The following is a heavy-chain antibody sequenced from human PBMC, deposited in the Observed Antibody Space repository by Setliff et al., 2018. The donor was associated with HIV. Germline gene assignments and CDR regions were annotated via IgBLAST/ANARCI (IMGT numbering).Heavy chain of an antibody. Sequence: SVKVSCKASGDTLSIHPISWVRQAPGRGLDWMGGIIPAFGTANYAQKFQGRVTITTDESTSTAYMELSSLRSEDTAVYYCARADPFFPPVRDYGSGSYYIYYYYYYGMDVWGQGTTVTVSS. CDR2: IIPAFGTA. D-gene: IGHD3-10*01. CDR3: ARADPFFPPVRDYGSGSYYIYYYYYYGMDV. CDR1: GDTLSIHP. J-gene: IGHJ6*02. V-gene: IGHV1-69*05.